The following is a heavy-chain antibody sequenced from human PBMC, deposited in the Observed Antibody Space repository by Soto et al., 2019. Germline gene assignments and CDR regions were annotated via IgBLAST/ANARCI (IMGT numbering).Heavy chain of an antibody. D-gene: IGHD2-21*02. CDR1: GFTFSIYA. Sequence: GGSLRLSCEASGFTFSIYAMSWVRQAPGKGLEWVSSVGYSGVNKHYGDSVKGRLTISRDNSKNTLYLQMNSLRAEDTAVYYCAKEMRYRGDSWDFDHWGQGTLVTVSS. CDR3: AKEMRYRGDSWDFDH. J-gene: IGHJ4*02. CDR2: VGYSGVNK. V-gene: IGHV3-23*01.